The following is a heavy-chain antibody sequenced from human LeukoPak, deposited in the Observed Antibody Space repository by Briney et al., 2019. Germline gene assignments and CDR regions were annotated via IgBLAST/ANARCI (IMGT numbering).Heavy chain of an antibody. CDR1: GYTFTGYY. CDR2: INPNSGGT. Sequence: ASVKVSCKASGYTFTGYYIHWVRQAPGQGLEWMGWINPNSGGTHYAQKFQGRVTMTRDTSISTAYMELSRLRSDDTAVYYCARHGYTDYWGQGTLVTVSS. J-gene: IGHJ4*02. D-gene: IGHD2-2*02. V-gene: IGHV1-2*02. CDR3: ARHGYTDY.